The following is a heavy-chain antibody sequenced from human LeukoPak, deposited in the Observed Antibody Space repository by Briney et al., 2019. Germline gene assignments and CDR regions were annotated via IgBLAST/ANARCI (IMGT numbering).Heavy chain of an antibody. J-gene: IGHJ6*02. CDR1: AGSISSSSYY. V-gene: IGHV4-39*01. CDR3: ASTGYSSSWYGNYYYGMDV. D-gene: IGHD6-13*01. CDR2: IYYSGST. Sequence: PSETMSLTCTVYAGSISSSSYYWGWIRQPPGKGLEWIGRIYYSGSTYYNPSLKSRGTISVDTSKNQFSLKLSFVTAADTAVYYCASTGYSSSWYGNYYYGMDVWGQGTTVTVSS.